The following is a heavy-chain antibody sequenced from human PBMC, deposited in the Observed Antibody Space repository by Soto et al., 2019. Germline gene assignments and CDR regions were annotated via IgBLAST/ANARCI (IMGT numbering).Heavy chain of an antibody. J-gene: IGHJ6*03. CDR1: GFIFSTYG. CDR3: ARVGAAAGTSVLYYYYMDV. D-gene: IGHD6-25*01. V-gene: IGHV3-33*01. Sequence: LRLSCAASGFIFSTYGMHWVRQAPGKGLEWVAVIWYDGSSKYYTDSVKGRFTISRDNSKNTLYLQMSSLRAEDTAVYYCARVGAAAGTSVLYYYYMDVWGKGTTVTVSS. CDR2: IWYDGSSK.